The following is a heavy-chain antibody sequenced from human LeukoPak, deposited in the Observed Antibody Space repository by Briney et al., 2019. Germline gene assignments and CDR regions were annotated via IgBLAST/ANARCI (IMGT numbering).Heavy chain of an antibody. J-gene: IGHJ6*03. V-gene: IGHV5-51*01. D-gene: IGHD7-27*01. Sequence: GESLKISCKGSGYSFTSYWIGWVRQMPGKGLEWMGIIYPGDSDTRYSPSFQGQVTISADKSISTAYLQWSSLKASDTAMYYCARRVNWGSFAYYYMDVWGKGTTVTVSS. CDR3: ARRVNWGSFAYYYMDV. CDR2: IYPGDSDT. CDR1: GYSFTSYW.